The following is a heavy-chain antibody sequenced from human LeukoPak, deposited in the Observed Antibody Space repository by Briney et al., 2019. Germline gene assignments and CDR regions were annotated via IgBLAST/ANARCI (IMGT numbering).Heavy chain of an antibody. J-gene: IGHJ4*02. D-gene: IGHD3-10*01. CDR1: GGSISSSSYY. V-gene: IGHV4-39*07. CDR2: IYYNGST. Sequence: PSETLSLTCTVSGGSISSSSYYWGWIRQPPGKGLEWIGSIYYNGSTYYNPSLKSRVTVSVDTSKNQFSLKLSSVTAADTAVYYCARENLRGSALGVYYFDYWGQGTLVTVSS. CDR3: ARENLRGSALGVYYFDY.